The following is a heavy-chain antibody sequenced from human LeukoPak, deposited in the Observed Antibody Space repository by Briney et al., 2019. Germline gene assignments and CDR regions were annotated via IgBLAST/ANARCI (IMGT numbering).Heavy chain of an antibody. CDR3: ARGGFWSGYSPGPFDP. CDR2: IYYSGST. D-gene: IGHD3-3*01. Sequence: SETLSLTCTVSGGSISSYYWSWIRQPPGKGLEWIGNIYYSGSTNYIPSLKSRITISIDTSKNQFSLKLSSVTAADTAVYYCARGGFWSGYSPGPFDPWGQGTLVTVSS. CDR1: GGSISSYY. V-gene: IGHV4-59*01. J-gene: IGHJ5*02.